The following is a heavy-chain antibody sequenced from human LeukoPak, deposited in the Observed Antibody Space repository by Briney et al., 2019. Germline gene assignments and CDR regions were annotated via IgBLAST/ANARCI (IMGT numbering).Heavy chain of an antibody. CDR3: ARDMERYVPSAFDI. CDR2: ISSSGSYI. CDR1: GFTFSNNT. J-gene: IGHJ3*02. V-gene: IGHV3-21*01. D-gene: IGHD1-1*01. Sequence: GGSLRLSCAASGFTFSNNTMDGVGQAPGKGREWVSFISSSGSYIFYADSVKGRFTISRDNAKNSLYLKMNSLRAEDTAVYYCARDMERYVPSAFDIWGQGTMVTVSS.